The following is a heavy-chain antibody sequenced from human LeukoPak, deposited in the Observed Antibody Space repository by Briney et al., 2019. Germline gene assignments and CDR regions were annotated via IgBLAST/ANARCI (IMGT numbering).Heavy chain of an antibody. CDR2: IYTSGCT. J-gene: IGHJ4*02. D-gene: IGHD6-13*01. CDR1: GVSFSSYY. Sequence: SETLSLTCTVSGVSFSSYYWSWIRQPPGKGLEWLGRIYTSGCTNYNPSLKSRVTISVDTSNNQFSLKLSSVTAADTAVYYCARDRSGWQLVPLEAWGEGSLVTDSS. V-gene: IGHV4-4*07. CDR3: ARDRSGWQLVPLEA.